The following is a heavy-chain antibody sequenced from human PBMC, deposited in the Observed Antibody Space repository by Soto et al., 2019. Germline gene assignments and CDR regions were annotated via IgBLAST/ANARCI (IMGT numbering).Heavy chain of an antibody. V-gene: IGHV3-23*01. Sequence: PGVSLRLSCAASDFTFSNYAMTWVRQAPGKGLEWVSSITDSGRTYYADSVKGRVTISRDNSENTVHLQMDGLRAEDTAIYYCVKDWSGDSCPCLDVWGQGTTVTVSS. CDR2: ITDSGRT. CDR1: DFTFSNYA. J-gene: IGHJ6*02. CDR3: VKDWSGDSCPCLDV. D-gene: IGHD3-3*01.